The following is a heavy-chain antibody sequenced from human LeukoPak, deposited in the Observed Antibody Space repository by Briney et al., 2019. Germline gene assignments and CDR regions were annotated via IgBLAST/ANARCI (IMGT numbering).Heavy chain of an antibody. CDR3: ATSPLRYFDWSFDY. Sequence: SETLPLTCAVYGGSFSGYYWSWLRQPPGKGLEWIGEINHSGSSNYNPSLKSRVTISVDTSRNQFSLKLSSVTAADTAVYYCATSPLRYFDWSFDYWGQGTLVTVSS. V-gene: IGHV4-34*01. CDR1: GGSFSGYY. D-gene: IGHD3-9*01. CDR2: INHSGSS. J-gene: IGHJ4*02.